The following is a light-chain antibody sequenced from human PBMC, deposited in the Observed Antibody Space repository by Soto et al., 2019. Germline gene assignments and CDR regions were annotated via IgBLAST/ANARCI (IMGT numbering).Light chain of an antibody. J-gene: IGLJ2*01. CDR2: LNSDGSH. V-gene: IGLV4-69*01. CDR3: QTWGTGTVV. Sequence: QPVLTQSPSASASLGASVKLTCTLSSGHSSYAIAWHQQQPEKGPRYLMKLNSDGSHSKGDGIPDRFSGSSSGAERHLTISSLQSGDEADYYCQTWGTGTVVFGGGTKVTVL. CDR1: SGHSSYA.